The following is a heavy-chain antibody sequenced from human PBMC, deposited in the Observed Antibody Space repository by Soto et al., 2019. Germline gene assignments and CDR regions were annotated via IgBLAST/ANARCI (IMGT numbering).Heavy chain of an antibody. Sequence: ESLKISCXGSGYTFTTYWVAWVRQMPGKGLEWVGSIYPGDSDSRYNPSVQGQVTISADRSISTAYLRWNSLKASDTAMYFCARHKGYCSSTSCYGMDVWGQGTTVTVSS. V-gene: IGHV5-51*01. CDR2: IYPGDSDS. D-gene: IGHD2-15*01. CDR1: GYTFTTYW. CDR3: ARHKGYCSSTSCYGMDV. J-gene: IGHJ6*02.